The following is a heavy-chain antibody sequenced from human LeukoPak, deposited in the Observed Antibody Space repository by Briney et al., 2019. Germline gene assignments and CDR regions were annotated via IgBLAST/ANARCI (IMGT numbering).Heavy chain of an antibody. Sequence: ASVKVSCKASGYTFTSYGISRVRQAPGQGLEWMGWISAYNGNTNYAQKLQGRVTMTTDTSTSTAYMELRSLRSDDTAVYYCARVPGSGYPLHAFDIWGQGTMVTVSS. CDR1: GYTFTSYG. CDR3: ARVPGSGYPLHAFDI. V-gene: IGHV1-18*01. D-gene: IGHD3-3*01. J-gene: IGHJ3*02. CDR2: ISAYNGNT.